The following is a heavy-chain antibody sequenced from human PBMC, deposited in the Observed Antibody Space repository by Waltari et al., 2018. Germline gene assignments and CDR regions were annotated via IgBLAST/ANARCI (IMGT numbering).Heavy chain of an antibody. V-gene: IGHV3-53*01. J-gene: IGHJ6*04. CDR3: ARDWLGPGGVPDV. CDR2: IFSAGTT. CDR1: GLAVRTNY. D-gene: IGHD3-10*01. Sequence: EMRLVESGGGLIQPGGSLRLSCAASGLAVRTNYLSWVRQAPGKGLEWVSLIFSAGTTYYADSVEGRFTISRDSSNNIVYLQMNNLRAEDTAVYYCARDWLGPGGVPDVWGKGTTVTVSS.